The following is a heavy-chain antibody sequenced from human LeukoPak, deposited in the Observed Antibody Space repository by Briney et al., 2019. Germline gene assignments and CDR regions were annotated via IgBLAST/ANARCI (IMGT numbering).Heavy chain of an antibody. D-gene: IGHD4-11*01. Sequence: SETLSLTCSVSGGSISSYCWSWIRQPPGKGLEWIGYIYYSGGTNYNPSLKSRVTISVDTSKNQFSLKLSSVTAADTAVYYCARATVTTVYYYMDVWGKGTTVTVSS. CDR3: ARATVTTVYYYMDV. CDR1: GGSISSYC. J-gene: IGHJ6*03. CDR2: IYYSGGT. V-gene: IGHV4-59*01.